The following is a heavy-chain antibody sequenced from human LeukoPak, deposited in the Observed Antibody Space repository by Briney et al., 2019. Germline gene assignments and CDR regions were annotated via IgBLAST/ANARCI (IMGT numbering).Heavy chain of an antibody. CDR2: IRQDGSEK. J-gene: IGHJ4*02. CDR1: GFTFSRYW. V-gene: IGHV3-7*01. Sequence: PGGSLRLSCAASGFTFSRYWMTWVRQAPGKGLEWVANIRQDGSEKYYVDSVKGRFTISRDNAKNSLYLQMSSLRADDTAVYYCARVEASGYDYGAFDYWGQGTLVTVSS. D-gene: IGHD5-12*01. CDR3: ARVEASGYDYGAFDY.